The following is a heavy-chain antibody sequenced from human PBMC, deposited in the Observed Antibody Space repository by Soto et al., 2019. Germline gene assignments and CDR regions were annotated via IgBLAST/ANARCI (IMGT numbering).Heavy chain of an antibody. V-gene: IGHV2-5*02. CDR2: IYWDGDK. CDR3: AHRATMTIFGLIIDNGIGFDA. Sequence: QINLIESGPTLVKPTQTLTLTCTFSGFSLSTSGAAVGWVRQPPGRALEWLALIYWDGDKRYNASLGSRLTITKDTSMNQVVLTLTTVDPADTATYYCAHRATMTIFGLIIDNGIGFDAWGQGTRVIVSS. D-gene: IGHD3-3*01. CDR1: GFSLSTSGAA. J-gene: IGHJ5*02.